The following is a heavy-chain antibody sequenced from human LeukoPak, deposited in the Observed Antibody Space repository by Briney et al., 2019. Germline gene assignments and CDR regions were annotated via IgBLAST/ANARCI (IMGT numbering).Heavy chain of an antibody. J-gene: IGHJ3*02. V-gene: IGHV4-59*06. CDR1: GGSISSYY. CDR3: ARALRGSTFDI. CDR2: IYYSGST. D-gene: IGHD3-10*01. Sequence: SETLSLTCTVSGGSISSYYWSWIRQPPGKGLEWIGYIYYSGSTYYNPSHKSRVTISVDTSKNQFSLKLSSVTAADTAVYYCARALRGSTFDIWGQGTMVTVSS.